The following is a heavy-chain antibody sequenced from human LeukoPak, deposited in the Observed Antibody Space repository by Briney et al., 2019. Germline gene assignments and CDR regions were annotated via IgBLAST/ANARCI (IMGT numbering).Heavy chain of an antibody. CDR2: LSGSGGST. D-gene: IGHD3-3*01. CDR3: ANRATVRFLEWYIPPYDY. J-gene: IGHJ4*02. V-gene: IGHV3-23*01. CDR1: GFTFSSYA. Sequence: TGGSLRLYCAASGFTFSSYAMSWVRQAPGKGLEWVSALSGSGGSTYYADSVKGRFTISRDNSKNTLYLQMNSLRAEDTAVYYCANRATVRFLEWYIPPYDYWGQGTLVTVSS.